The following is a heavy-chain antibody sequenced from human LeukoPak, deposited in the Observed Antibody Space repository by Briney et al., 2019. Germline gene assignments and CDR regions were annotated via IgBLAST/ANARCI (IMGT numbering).Heavy chain of an antibody. J-gene: IGHJ3*02. CDR3: AKDHDYYGSGSYYNSGNDAFDI. V-gene: IGHV3-23*01. CDR1: GFTFSSYA. CDR2: ISGSGGST. Sequence: GGSLRLSCAAPGFTFSSYAMSWVRQAPGKGLEWVSAISGSGGSTYYADSVKGRFTISRDNSKNTLYLQMNSLRAEDTAVYYCAKDHDYYGSGSYYNSGNDAFDIWGQGTMVTVSS. D-gene: IGHD3-10*01.